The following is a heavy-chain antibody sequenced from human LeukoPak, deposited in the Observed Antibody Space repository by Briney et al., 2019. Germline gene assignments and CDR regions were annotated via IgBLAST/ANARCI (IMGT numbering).Heavy chain of an antibody. D-gene: IGHD6-19*01. CDR1: GFTFSSYA. V-gene: IGHV3-7*01. J-gene: IGHJ6*03. CDR3: ARDQEYSSGWCGDYYYMDV. Sequence: GGSLRLSCAASGFTFSSYAMSWVRQAPGKGLEWVANIKQDGSEKYYVDSVKGRFTISRDNAKNSLYLQMNSLRAEDTAVYYCARDQEYSSGWCGDYYYMDVWGKGTTVTVSS. CDR2: IKQDGSEK.